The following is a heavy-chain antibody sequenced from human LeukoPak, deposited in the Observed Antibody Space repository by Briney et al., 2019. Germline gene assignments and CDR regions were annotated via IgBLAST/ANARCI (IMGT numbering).Heavy chain of an antibody. CDR1: GFTFSSYW. J-gene: IGHJ6*02. Sequence: PGGSLRLPCAASGFTFSSYWMSWVRQAPGKGLEWVANIKQDGSEKYYVDSVKGRFTISRDNAKNSLYLQMNSLRAEDTAVYYCAREIVVPAATYYYYGMDVWGQGTTVTVSS. CDR3: AREIVVPAATYYYYGMDV. V-gene: IGHV3-7*01. CDR2: IKQDGSEK. D-gene: IGHD2-2*01.